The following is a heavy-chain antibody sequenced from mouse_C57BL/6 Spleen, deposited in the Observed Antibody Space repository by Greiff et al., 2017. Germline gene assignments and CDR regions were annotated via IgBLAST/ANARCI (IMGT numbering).Heavy chain of an antibody. J-gene: IGHJ4*01. CDR3: ARSGYGSSYDAMDY. D-gene: IGHD1-1*02. Sequence: EVKLQESGGGLVQPGGSLSLSCAASGFTFTDYYMSWVRPPPGKALEWLGFIRHKANGYTTEYSASVKGRFTISRDNSQSILYLQMHALRAEDSATYYWARSGYGSSYDAMDYWGQGTSGTVSS. CDR1: GFTFTDYY. V-gene: IGHV7-3*01. CDR2: IRHKANGYTT.